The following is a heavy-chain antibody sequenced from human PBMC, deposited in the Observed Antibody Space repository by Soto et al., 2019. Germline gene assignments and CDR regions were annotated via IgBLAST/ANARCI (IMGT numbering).Heavy chain of an antibody. CDR3: ARRWGTMVRGITMYYFDY. D-gene: IGHD3-10*01. J-gene: IGHJ4*02. CDR1: GASISSYY. CDR2: AYYTGST. V-gene: IGHV4-59*01. Sequence: SETLSLTCTVSGASISSYYWGWIRQPPGKGLEWLGYAYYTGSTNYNPSLKSRVTISIDTSKNQFSLRLTSVTAADTAVYYCARRWGTMVRGITMYYFDYWGQGTLITVSS.